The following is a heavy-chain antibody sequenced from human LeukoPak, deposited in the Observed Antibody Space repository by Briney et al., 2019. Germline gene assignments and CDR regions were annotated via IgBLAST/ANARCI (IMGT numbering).Heavy chain of an antibody. CDR1: GYTFTSYG. Sequence: ASVKVSCKASGYTFTSYGISWVRQAPGQGLEWMGWISAYNGNTNYAQKLQGRVTMTTDTSTSTAYMELRSLRSDDTAVYYCARAGPGDPVYDYVWGSYRSYYFDYWGQGTLVTVSS. V-gene: IGHV1-18*01. CDR3: ARAGPGDPVYDYVWGSYRSYYFDY. J-gene: IGHJ4*02. D-gene: IGHD3-16*02. CDR2: ISAYNGNT.